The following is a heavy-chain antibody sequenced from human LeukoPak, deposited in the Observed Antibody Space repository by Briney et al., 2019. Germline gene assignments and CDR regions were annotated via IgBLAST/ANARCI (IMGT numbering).Heavy chain of an antibody. CDR2: ISSSSSYI. J-gene: IGHJ5*02. Sequence: SGGYLRLSCAASGFTFSSYSMNWVRQAPGKGLEWVSSISSSSSYIYYADSVKGRFTISRDNAKNSLYLQMNSLRAEDTAVYYCARDIPLSGYSYGFHWFDPWGQGTLVTVSS. V-gene: IGHV3-21*01. CDR3: ARDIPLSGYSYGFHWFDP. D-gene: IGHD5-18*01. CDR1: GFTFSSYS.